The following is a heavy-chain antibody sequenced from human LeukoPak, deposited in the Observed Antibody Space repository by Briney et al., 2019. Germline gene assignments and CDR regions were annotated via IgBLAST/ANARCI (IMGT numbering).Heavy chain of an antibody. V-gene: IGHV1-2*02. D-gene: IGHD2-2*01. CDR2: INPNSGGT. CDR3: ARDDIVVDQNWFDP. Sequence: ASVKVSCKASGYTSTGYYMHWVRQAPGQGLEWMGWINPNSGGTNYAQKFQGRVTMTRDTSISAAYMELSRLRSDDTAVYYCARDDIVVDQNWFDPWGQGTLVTVSS. CDR1: GYTSTGYY. J-gene: IGHJ5*02.